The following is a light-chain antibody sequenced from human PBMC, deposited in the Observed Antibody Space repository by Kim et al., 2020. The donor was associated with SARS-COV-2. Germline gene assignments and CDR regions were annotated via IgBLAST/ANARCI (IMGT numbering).Light chain of an antibody. CDR1: KLGDKY. V-gene: IGLV3-1*01. J-gene: IGLJ2*01. CDR3: QAWDSSTVV. Sequence: YELTQPPSVSVSPGQTASITCSGDKLGDKYACWYQQKPGQSPVLVIYQDSKRPSGIPERFSGSNSGNTATLTISGTQAMDEADYYCQAWDSSTVVFGGRTQLTVL. CDR2: QDS.